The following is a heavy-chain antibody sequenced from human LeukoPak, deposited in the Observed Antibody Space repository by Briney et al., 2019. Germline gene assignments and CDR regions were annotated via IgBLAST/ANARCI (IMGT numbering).Heavy chain of an antibody. CDR3: AKGGDLAMYYFGY. CDR1: GFTFSSYD. Sequence: GGSLTLPCTASGFTFSSYDMHWVRQAPGKGLEWVAVILYDGSNKYYADPVKGRYTISRDNSKNTLYLQMNSQRAEDTAVYYCAKGGDLAMYYFGYWGQGTLVSV. J-gene: IGHJ4*02. V-gene: IGHV3-30*18. D-gene: IGHD4-17*01. CDR2: ILYDGSNK.